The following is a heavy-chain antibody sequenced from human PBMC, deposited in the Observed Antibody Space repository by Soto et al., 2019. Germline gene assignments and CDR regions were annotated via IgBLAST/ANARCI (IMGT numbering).Heavy chain of an antibody. CDR3: ARGTPGGADS. V-gene: IGHV1-2*04. Sequence: QVQLVQSGAEVKKPGASVKVSCKASGYTFTGFYIHWVRQAPGQGLEWMGWINPNIGGPKYAQKFQGWVTMTRDTSISTAYMELTRLKSNDTAVYYCARGTPGGADSSGQGTLITVSS. CDR2: INPNIGGP. J-gene: IGHJ4*02. CDR1: GYTFTGFY. D-gene: IGHD2-21*01.